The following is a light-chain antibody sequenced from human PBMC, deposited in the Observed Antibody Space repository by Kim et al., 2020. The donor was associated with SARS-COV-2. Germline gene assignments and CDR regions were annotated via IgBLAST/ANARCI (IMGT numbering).Light chain of an antibody. CDR3: QHHDSASPDT. CDR1: QSVSSSY. CDR2: GAS. V-gene: IGKV3-20*01. J-gene: IGKJ2*01. Sequence: EIVLTQSPGTLSLSPGERATLSCRASQSVSSSYLAWYQQKPGQAPRLLIYGASSRATGIPDRFSGSGSGTDFTLTISRLEPEDFAVYYCQHHDSASPDTFGQGTKLEI.